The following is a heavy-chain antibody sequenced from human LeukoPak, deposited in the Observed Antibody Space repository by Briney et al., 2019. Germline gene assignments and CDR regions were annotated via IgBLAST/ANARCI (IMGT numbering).Heavy chain of an antibody. CDR1: GGSFSGYY. J-gene: IGHJ6*03. V-gene: IGHV4-34*01. CDR3: ARHGLAFYYGSGSYWGMDV. Sequence: PSETLSLTCAVYGGSFSGYYWSWIRQPPGKGLEWIGEINHSGSTNYNPSLKSRVTISVDTSKNQFSLKLSSVTAADTAVYYCARHGLAFYYGSGSYWGMDVWGKGTTVTISS. D-gene: IGHD3-10*01. CDR2: INHSGST.